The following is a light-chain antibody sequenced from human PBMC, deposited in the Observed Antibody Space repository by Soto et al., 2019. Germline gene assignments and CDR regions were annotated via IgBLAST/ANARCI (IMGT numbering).Light chain of an antibody. CDR2: DAS. Sequence: EIVLTQSPATLSFSPGERATLSCRASQSVSSYLAWYQQKPGQAPRLLIYDASNRATGIPARFSGSGSGTDFTLTISSLEPDDFAVYYCQQRSNWPRTFGQGTTLEIK. J-gene: IGKJ2*01. CDR3: QQRSNWPRT. V-gene: IGKV3-11*01. CDR1: QSVSSY.